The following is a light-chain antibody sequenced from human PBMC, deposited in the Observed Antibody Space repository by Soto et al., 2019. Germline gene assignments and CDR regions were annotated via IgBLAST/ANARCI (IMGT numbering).Light chain of an antibody. Sequence: QSVLTQPPSASGSPGQSVTISCTGTSNDVGGYNYVSWFQQHPGKAPKLIIYEVTKRPSGVPDRFSGSKSGNTASLTVSGLQADDEADYYCSSYAGRNDYVFGTGTKLTVL. CDR1: SNDVGGYNY. CDR2: EVT. V-gene: IGLV2-8*01. CDR3: SSYAGRNDYV. J-gene: IGLJ1*01.